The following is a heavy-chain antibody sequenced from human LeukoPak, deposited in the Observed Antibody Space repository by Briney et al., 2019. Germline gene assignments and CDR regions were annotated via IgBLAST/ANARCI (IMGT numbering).Heavy chain of an antibody. J-gene: IGHJ3*02. D-gene: IGHD3-22*01. CDR2: ISSSGSTI. CDR1: GFTFSDYY. V-gene: IGHV3-11*04. Sequence: PGGSLRLSCAASGFTFSDYYMSWIRQAPAKGLEGVSYISSSGSTIYYADSVKGRFTISRDNAKNSLYLQMNSLRAEDTAVYYCAEESSEGAFDIWGQGTMVTVSS. CDR3: AEESSEGAFDI.